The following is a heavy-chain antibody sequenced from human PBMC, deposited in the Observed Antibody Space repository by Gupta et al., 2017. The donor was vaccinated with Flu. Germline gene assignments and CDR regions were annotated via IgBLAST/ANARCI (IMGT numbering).Heavy chain of an antibody. CDR2: IKQDGSEK. V-gene: IGHV3-7*04. Sequence: EVQLVESGGGLVQPGGSLRLSCAASGFTFSSYWMSWVRQAPGKGLEWVANIKQDGSEKYYVDSVKGRFTISRDNAKNSLYLQMNSLRAEDTAVYYCARVNLRLGELSFYFDYWGQGTLVTVSS. CDR1: GFTFSSYW. CDR3: ARVNLRLGELSFYFDY. J-gene: IGHJ4*02. D-gene: IGHD3-16*02.